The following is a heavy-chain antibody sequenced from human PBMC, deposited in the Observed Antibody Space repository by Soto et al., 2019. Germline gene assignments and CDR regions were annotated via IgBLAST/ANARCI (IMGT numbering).Heavy chain of an antibody. CDR2: ISYSGTP. V-gene: IGHV4-31*03. CDR1: GTSLNSGLYH. CDR3: ARIKLGTAYTTARTNHHYFDY. Sequence: QVHLVESGPGLAQPSQTLYLTCSVSGTSLNSGLYHWSWVRQHPTKGLEWIGYISYSGTPSYNPSLKSRVDISRDTSDNQFSLRLSSVTAADTAVYYCARIKLGTAYTTARTNHHYFDYWGQGILVTVSS. D-gene: IGHD7-27*01. J-gene: IGHJ4*02.